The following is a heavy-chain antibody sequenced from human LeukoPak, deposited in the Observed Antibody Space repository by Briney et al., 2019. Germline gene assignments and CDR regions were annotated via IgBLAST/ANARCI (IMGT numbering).Heavy chain of an antibody. CDR3: ARSLAAAGPYYYYYYMDV. J-gene: IGHJ6*03. V-gene: IGHV3-53*01. Sequence: GGSLRLSCAASGFTVSSNYMSWVRQAPGKGLEWVSVIYSGGSTYYADSLKVRFTISRDNSKNTLYLQMNSLRAEDTAVYYCARSLAAAGPYYYYYYMDVWGKGTTVTVSS. CDR2: IYSGGST. D-gene: IGHD6-13*01. CDR1: GFTVSSNY.